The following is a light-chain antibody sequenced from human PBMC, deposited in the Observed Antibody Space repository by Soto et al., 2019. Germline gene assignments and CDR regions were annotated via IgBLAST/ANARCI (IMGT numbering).Light chain of an antibody. J-gene: IGKJ5*01. CDR3: QQLYTLPFT. CDR1: QSISSW. CDR2: EAS. Sequence: DIQMTQSPSTLSASVGDRFTITCRASQSISSWLAWYQQKPGKAPKLLIYEASTLQSGVPSRFSGSGSGTEFTLTISGLLPEDFAAYHCQQLYTLPFTFGQGTQLEIK. V-gene: IGKV1-5*01.